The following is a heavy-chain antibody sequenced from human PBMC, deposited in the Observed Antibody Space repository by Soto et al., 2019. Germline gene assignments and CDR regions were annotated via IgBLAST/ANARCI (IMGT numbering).Heavy chain of an antibody. D-gene: IGHD2-15*01. CDR2: IIPIFGTA. Sequence: QVQLVQSGAEVKKPGSSVKVSCKASGGTFSSYAISWVRQAPGQGLEWMGGIIPIFGTANYAQKFQGRVTITADESTSTAYMELSSLRPEDTAVYYCARLYCSGGSCYSGWFDPWGQGTLVTVSS. CDR1: GGTFSSYA. V-gene: IGHV1-69*01. J-gene: IGHJ5*02. CDR3: ARLYCSGGSCYSGWFDP.